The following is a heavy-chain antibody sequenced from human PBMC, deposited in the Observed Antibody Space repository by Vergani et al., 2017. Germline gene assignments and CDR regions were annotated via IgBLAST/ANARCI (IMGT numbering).Heavy chain of an antibody. Sequence: QMQLVETGGGVVQPGGSLRLSCVTSGFTFRSYDMHWVRQAPGKGLEWVAVIRYDGSKTYLAESVRGRFTTSRDNSKKTLYLQMNRLRTEDTAFYYCAKTGRGAEVWLLGNEGLDYWGQGTLVTVSS. CDR1: GFTFRSYD. D-gene: IGHD5-18*01. V-gene: IGHV3-30*02. CDR3: AKTGRGAEVWLLGNEGLDY. CDR2: IRYDGSKT. J-gene: IGHJ4*02.